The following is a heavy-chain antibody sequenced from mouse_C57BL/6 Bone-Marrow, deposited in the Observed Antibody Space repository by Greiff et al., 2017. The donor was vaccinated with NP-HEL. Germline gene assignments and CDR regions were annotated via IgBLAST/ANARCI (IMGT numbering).Heavy chain of an antibody. CDR3: ARSFYDGYFWYFDV. V-gene: IGHV1-26*01. CDR2: INPNNGGT. D-gene: IGHD2-3*01. J-gene: IGHJ1*03. Sequence: VQLQQSGPELVKPGASVKISCKASGYTFTDYYLNWVKQSQGKSLEWIGDINPNNGGTSYNQKFKGKATLTVDKSSSTAYMELRSLTSADSAVYYCARSFYDGYFWYFDVWGTGTTVTVSS. CDR1: GYTFTDYY.